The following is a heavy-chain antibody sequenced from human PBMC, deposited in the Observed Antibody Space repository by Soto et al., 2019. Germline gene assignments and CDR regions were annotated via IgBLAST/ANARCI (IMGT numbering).Heavy chain of an antibody. CDR1: GFTFTSSA. J-gene: IGHJ3*02. CDR2: IVVGSGNT. Sequence: ASVKVSCKASGFTFTSSAMQWVRQARGQRLEWIGWIVVGSGNTNYAQKFQEIVTITRDMSTSTAYMELSSLRSEDTAVYYCAADGPAGDAFDIWGQGTMVTVSS. CDR3: AADGPAGDAFDI. D-gene: IGHD6-19*01. V-gene: IGHV1-58*02.